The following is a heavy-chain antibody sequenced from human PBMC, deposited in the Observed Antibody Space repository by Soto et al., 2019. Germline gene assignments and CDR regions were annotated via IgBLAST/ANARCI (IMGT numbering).Heavy chain of an antibody. Sequence: PSETLSLTCSVSGGSISSGGYYWSWIRQHPGKGLEWIGYIYYSGSTYYNPSLKSRVTISVDTSKNQFSLKLSSVTAADTAVYYCARGQGGGPFDYWGQGTLVTVSS. D-gene: IGHD2-15*01. CDR1: GGSISSGGYY. J-gene: IGHJ4*02. CDR3: ARGQGGGPFDY. V-gene: IGHV4-31*03. CDR2: IYYSGST.